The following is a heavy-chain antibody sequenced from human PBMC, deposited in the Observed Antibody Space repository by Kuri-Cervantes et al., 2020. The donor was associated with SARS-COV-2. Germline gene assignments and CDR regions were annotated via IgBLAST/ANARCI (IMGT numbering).Heavy chain of an antibody. J-gene: IGHJ4*02. D-gene: IGHD1-7*01. V-gene: IGHV3-9*01. CDR3: ARGGYTWNYGAVY. Sequence: GGSLRLSCAASGFTFDDYAMHWVRQAPGKGLEWVSGISWNSGSIGYADSVKGRFTISRDNAKNSLYLQMNSLRTEDTAVYYCARGGYTWNYGAVYWGQGTLVTVSS. CDR1: GFTFDDYA. CDR2: ISWNSGSI.